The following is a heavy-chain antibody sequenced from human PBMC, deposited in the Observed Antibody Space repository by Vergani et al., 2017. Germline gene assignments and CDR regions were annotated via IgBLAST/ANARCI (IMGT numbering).Heavy chain of an antibody. Sequence: QVQLQESGPGLVKPSQTLSLTCTVSGGSISSGSYYWSWTPQPAGKGLEWIGRIYTSGSTNYNPSLKSRVTISVVTSKNQFSLKLSSVTAADTAVYYCARGRWLQSLDYWGQGTLVTVSS. CDR3: ARGRWLQSLDY. D-gene: IGHD5-24*01. V-gene: IGHV4-61*02. J-gene: IGHJ4*02. CDR1: GGSISSGSYY. CDR2: IYTSGST.